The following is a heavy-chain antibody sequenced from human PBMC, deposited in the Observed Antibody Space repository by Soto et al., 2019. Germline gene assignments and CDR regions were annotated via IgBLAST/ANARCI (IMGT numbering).Heavy chain of an antibody. CDR1: GGTFSSYA. CDR2: IIPIFGTA. CDR3: ARVGSSIAAQIRYYYYGMDV. D-gene: IGHD6-6*01. V-gene: IGHV1-69*13. J-gene: IGHJ6*02. Sequence: ASVKVSCKASGGTFSSYAISWVRQAPGQGLEWMGGIIPIFGTANYAQKFQGRVTITADESTSTAYMELSSLRSEDTAVYYCARVGSSIAAQIRYYYYGMDVWGQGTTVTVS.